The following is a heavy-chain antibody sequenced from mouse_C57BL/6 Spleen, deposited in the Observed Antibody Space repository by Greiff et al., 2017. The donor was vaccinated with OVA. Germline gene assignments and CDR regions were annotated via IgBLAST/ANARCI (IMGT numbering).Heavy chain of an antibody. CDR1: GFTFSDYG. CDR2: ISSGRSTI. D-gene: IGHD2-5*01. CDR3: ARTYYSNYGFAY. J-gene: IGHJ3*01. V-gene: IGHV5-17*01. Sequence: EVKLMESGGGLVKPGGSLKLSCAASGFTFSDYGLHWVRQAPETGLEWVAYISSGRSTIYYADTVTGRFTSSRDNAKKTRFLQMTSLRAEDTAMYYCARTYYSNYGFAYWGQGTLVTVSA.